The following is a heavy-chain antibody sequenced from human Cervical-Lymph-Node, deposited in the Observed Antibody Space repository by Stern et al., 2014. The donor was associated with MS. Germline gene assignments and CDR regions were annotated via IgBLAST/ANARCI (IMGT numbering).Heavy chain of an antibody. D-gene: IGHD4-17*01. Sequence: QVQLVESGAEVKKPGASVSVSCKASGYTFTAYYLHWVRQAPGHGLEWMGWINPNNGDTKYEQNFQGWVTMARDTSISTAYMDLSSLTSDDTAIYYCARDLGTVTTPGDYWGQGTLVTVSS. CDR1: GYTFTAYY. CDR3: ARDLGTVTTPGDY. CDR2: INPNNGDT. J-gene: IGHJ4*02. V-gene: IGHV1-2*04.